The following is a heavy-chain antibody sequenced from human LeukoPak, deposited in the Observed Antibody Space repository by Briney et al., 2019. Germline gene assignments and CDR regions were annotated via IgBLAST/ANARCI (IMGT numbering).Heavy chain of an antibody. CDR2: IKSKTDGGTT. D-gene: IGHD3-16*01. Sequence: GGSLRLSCAASGFTFSNAWMSWVRQAPGKGLEWVGRIKSKTDGGTTDYAAPVKGRFTISRDDSKNTLYLQMNSLRAEDTAVYYCARELGYGMDVWGQGTTVTVSS. CDR1: GFTFSNAW. CDR3: ARELGYGMDV. J-gene: IGHJ6*02. V-gene: IGHV3-15*01.